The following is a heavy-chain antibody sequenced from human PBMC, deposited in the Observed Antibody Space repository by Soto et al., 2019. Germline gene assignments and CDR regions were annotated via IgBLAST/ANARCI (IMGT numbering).Heavy chain of an antibody. CDR1: GYTFTSYF. V-gene: IGHV1-46*01. CDR2: INPSGGTT. J-gene: IGHJ3*02. Sequence: ASVKVSCKASGYTFTSYFMHWVRQAPGQGLEWMGIINPSGGTTSYAQKFQGRVTLTRDTSTSTVYMELSSLRSEDTAVYYCARVNYDSSGYYAFDIWRQGTMVT. D-gene: IGHD3-22*01. CDR3: ARVNYDSSGYYAFDI.